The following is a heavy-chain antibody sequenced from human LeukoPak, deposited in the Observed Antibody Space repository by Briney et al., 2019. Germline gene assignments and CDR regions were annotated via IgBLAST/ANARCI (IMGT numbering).Heavy chain of an antibody. J-gene: IGHJ4*02. D-gene: IGHD6-13*01. Sequence: GGSLRLSCAASGFTFSDYYMSWIREAPGKGLEWVSYSSGSSIYYADFVKGRFTISRDNAKNSLYLQMNSMRAEDTAVYYCAKDGRKAAAGNFDYWGQGTLVTVSS. CDR3: AKDGRKAAAGNFDY. CDR2: SSGSSI. CDR1: GFTFSDYY. V-gene: IGHV3-11*01.